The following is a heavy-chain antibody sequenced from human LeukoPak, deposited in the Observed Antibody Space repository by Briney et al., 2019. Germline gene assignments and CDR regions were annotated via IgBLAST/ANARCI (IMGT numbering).Heavy chain of an antibody. D-gene: IGHD3-16*01. CDR1: GFIFNDYW. CDR3: ARDRYAYDTAYDY. J-gene: IGHJ4*02. CDR2: ISSDGYGT. V-gene: IGHV3-74*01. Sequence: PGGSLRLSCAASGFIFNDYWVHWVRQAPGKGLVWVSRISSDGYGTDYAESVKGRFTISRDNGDNTLFLQMDSLRAEDTAVYYCARDRYAYDTAYDYWGQGTLVTVSS.